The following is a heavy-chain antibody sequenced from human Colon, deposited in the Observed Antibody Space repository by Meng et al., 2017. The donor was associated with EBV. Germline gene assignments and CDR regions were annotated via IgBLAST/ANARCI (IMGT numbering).Heavy chain of an antibody. CDR2: IYHSGRT. D-gene: IGHD4-17*01. J-gene: IGHJ4*02. CDR3: TTLYGDSIS. Sequence: QLQLQESGPGLVKPSETLSLTCSVSGGSVSNRNNYWSWIRQPPGKGLEWIGEIYHSGRTNYNPSVKSRVSMSVDKSQNHFSLRLSSVTAADTAVYYCTTLYGDSISWGQGTLVTVSS. V-gene: IGHV4-39*07. CDR1: GGSVSNRNNY.